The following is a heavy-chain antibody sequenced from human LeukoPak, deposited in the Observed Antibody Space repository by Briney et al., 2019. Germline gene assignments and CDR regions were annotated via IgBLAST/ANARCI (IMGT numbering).Heavy chain of an antibody. V-gene: IGHV1-69*13. J-gene: IGHJ4*02. CDR3: ARELYCSGGSCYQRESYYFDY. CDR1: GGTFSSYA. Sequence: ASVKVSCKASGGTFSSYAISWVRQPPGQVLEWMGGIIPIFGTANYAQKFQGRVTITADESTSTAYMELSSLRSEDTAVYYCARELYCSGGSCYQRESYYFDYWGQGTLVTVSS. D-gene: IGHD2-15*01. CDR2: IIPIFGTA.